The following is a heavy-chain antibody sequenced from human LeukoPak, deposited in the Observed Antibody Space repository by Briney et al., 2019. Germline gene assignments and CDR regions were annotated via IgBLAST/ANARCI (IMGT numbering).Heavy chain of an antibody. CDR2: INPSGGST. Sequence: ASVKVSCKASGYTFTSYYMHWVRQAPGQGLEWMGIINPSGGSTSYAQKFQGRVTMTRDTSTSTVYMELSSLRSEDTAVYYCARADCSGGSCYSKGLNWFDPWGQGTLVTVSS. J-gene: IGHJ5*02. D-gene: IGHD2-15*01. CDR3: ARADCSGGSCYSKGLNWFDP. CDR1: GYTFTSYY. V-gene: IGHV1-46*01.